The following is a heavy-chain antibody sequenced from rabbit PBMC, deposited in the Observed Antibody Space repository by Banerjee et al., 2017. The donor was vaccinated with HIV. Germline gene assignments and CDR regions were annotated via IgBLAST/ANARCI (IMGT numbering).Heavy chain of an antibody. CDR1: GFSFSSSYC. V-gene: IGHV1S40*01. D-gene: IGHD6-1*01. Sequence: QSLEESGGDLVKPGASLTLTCTASGFSFSSSYCICWVRQAPGKGLELIACIDAGSSGDTYYATWAKGRFTISKTSSTTVTLQMTSLTAADTATYFCARELVYWDYGDAYANGMDLWGQGTLVTVS. J-gene: IGHJ6*01. CDR2: IDAGSSGDT. CDR3: ARELVYWDYGDAYANGMDL.